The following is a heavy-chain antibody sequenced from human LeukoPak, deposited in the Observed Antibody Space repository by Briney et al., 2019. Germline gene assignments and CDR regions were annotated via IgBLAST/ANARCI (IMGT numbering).Heavy chain of an antibody. CDR2: INPNSGGT. CDR1: GYTFTGYY. J-gene: IGHJ4*02. V-gene: IGHV1-2*02. D-gene: IGHD6-13*01. Sequence: ASVKVSCKASGYTFTGYYMHWVRQAPGQGLEWMGWINPNSGGTNYALKFQGRVTMTRDTSISTAYMELSRLRSDDTAVYYCARDSFWYSSSWYPDYFDYWGQGTLVTVSS. CDR3: ARDSFWYSSSWYPDYFDY.